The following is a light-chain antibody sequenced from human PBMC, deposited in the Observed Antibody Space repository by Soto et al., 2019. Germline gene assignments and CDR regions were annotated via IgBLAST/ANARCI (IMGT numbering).Light chain of an antibody. Sequence: EIVLTQSPGTLSLSPGHRVTLSCRASESISRDYLAWYQQRLGQAPRLLIYGAYSGATGIPDRFSGSGSGTDFTLTISRLEPEDFAIYYCQQYGGVPYTFGQGTKLESK. CDR1: ESISRDY. CDR3: QQYGGVPYT. V-gene: IGKV3-20*01. J-gene: IGKJ2*01. CDR2: GAY.